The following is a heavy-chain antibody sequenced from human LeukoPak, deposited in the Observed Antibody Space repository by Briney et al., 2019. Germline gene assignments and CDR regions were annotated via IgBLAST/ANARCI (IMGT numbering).Heavy chain of an antibody. V-gene: IGHV3-23*01. D-gene: IGHD1-14*01. Sequence: GGSLRLSCTAPGFSFSTYGMSWVRQAPGKGLEWVSAISGSGGTTYYADSVKGRFTISRDNSKNTLYLQMNSLRAEDTAVYYCAKGTVRYYYYMDVWGKGTTVTISS. CDR1: GFSFSTYG. CDR3: AKGTVRYYYYMDV. J-gene: IGHJ6*03. CDR2: ISGSGGTT.